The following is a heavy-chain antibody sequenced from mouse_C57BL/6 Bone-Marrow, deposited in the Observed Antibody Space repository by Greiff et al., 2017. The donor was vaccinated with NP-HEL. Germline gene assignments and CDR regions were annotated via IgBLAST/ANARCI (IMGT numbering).Heavy chain of an antibody. V-gene: IGHV1-64*01. D-gene: IGHD2-4*01. J-gene: IGHJ3*01. CDR3: ARWDYGGGCAY. Sequence: QVQLQQPGAELVKPGASVKLSCKASGYTFTSYWMHWVKQRPGQGLEWIGMIHPNSGSTNYNEKFKSKATLTVDKSSSTAYMQLSSLTSEDSAVYYCARWDYGGGCAYWGQGTLVTVSA. CDR2: IHPNSGST. CDR1: GYTFTSYW.